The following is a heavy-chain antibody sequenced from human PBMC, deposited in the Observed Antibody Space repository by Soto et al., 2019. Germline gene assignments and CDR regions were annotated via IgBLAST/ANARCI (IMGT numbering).Heavy chain of an antibody. Sequence: QVQLQESGPGLVKPSETLSFTCTVSYGSISSYYWSWIRQPPGKGLEWIGYIYYSGSTNYNPSLKSRVTISVDTSKNQFSLKLSSVTAADTAVYYCARQGPYGMDVWGQGTTVTVSS. CDR3: ARQGPYGMDV. V-gene: IGHV4-59*08. CDR2: IYYSGST. CDR1: YGSISSYY. J-gene: IGHJ6*02.